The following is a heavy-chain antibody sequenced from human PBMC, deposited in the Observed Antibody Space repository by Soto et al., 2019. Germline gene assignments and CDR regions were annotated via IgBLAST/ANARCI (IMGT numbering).Heavy chain of an antibody. D-gene: IGHD5-12*01. CDR2: IDPSDSYA. Sequence: GGSLKISCKGSGYSFTTYWITWVRQVPGKGLEWMGRIDPSDSYANYSPSFQGHVTMSADKSISTAYLQWSSLKASDTAMYYCGRVRVDKAEGWFDPWGQGTLVTVSS. V-gene: IGHV5-10-1*01. CDR1: GYSFTTYW. CDR3: GRVRVDKAEGWFDP. J-gene: IGHJ5*02.